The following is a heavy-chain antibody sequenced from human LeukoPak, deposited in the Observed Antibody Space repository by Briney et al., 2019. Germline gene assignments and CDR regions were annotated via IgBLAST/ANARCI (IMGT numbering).Heavy chain of an antibody. V-gene: IGHV4-59*08. J-gene: IGHJ4*02. CDR1: GGSISSYY. CDR3: ARQTYSLGYFDY. D-gene: IGHD5-12*01. CDR2: IYYSGST. Sequence: SETLSLTCTVSGGSISSYYWSWIRQPPGKGLEWIGYIYYSGSTNYNPSLKSRVTISVDTSKNQFSLKLSSVTAADTAVYYCARQTYSLGYFDYWGQGTLVTVSS.